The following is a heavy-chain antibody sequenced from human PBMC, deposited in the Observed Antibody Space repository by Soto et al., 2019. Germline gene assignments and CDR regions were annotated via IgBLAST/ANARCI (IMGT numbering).Heavy chain of an antibody. CDR2: IYYSGST. CDR3: AYLSKGYLKNTPP. V-gene: IGHV4-31*11. Sequence: SETLSLTCAVSGGSISSGGYYWSWIRQPPGKGLEWIGYIYYSGSTYYNPSLKSRVTISVDTSKNQFSLKLSSVTAADTAVYYCAYLSKGYLKNTPPWGQGTLVT. CDR1: GGSISSGGYY. D-gene: IGHD2-15*01. J-gene: IGHJ5*02.